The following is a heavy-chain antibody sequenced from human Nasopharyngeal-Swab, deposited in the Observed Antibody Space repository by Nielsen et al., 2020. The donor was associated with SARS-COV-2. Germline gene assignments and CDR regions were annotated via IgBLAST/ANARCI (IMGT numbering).Heavy chain of an antibody. CDR3: ARERRSMGMDV. D-gene: IGHD6-6*01. Sequence: GESLKISCAASGFTFSSYGMHWVRQAPGKGLEWVAVIWCDGSNKYYADSVKGRFTISRDNSKNTLYLQMNSLRAEDTAVYYCARERRSMGMDVWGRGTTVTVSS. J-gene: IGHJ6*02. V-gene: IGHV3-33*01. CDR2: IWCDGSNK. CDR1: GFTFSSYG.